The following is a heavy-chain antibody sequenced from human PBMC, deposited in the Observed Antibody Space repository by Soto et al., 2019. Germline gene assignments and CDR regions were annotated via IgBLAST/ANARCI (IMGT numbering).Heavy chain of an antibody. V-gene: IGHV1-18*01. CDR3: ASGIWFGEFPPGFDY. J-gene: IGHJ4*02. D-gene: IGHD3-10*01. CDR2: ISAYNGNT. Sequence: QVQLVQSGAEVKKPGSSVKVSCKASGYTFTSYGISWVRQAPGQGLERMGWISAYNGNTNYAQKLQGRVTMTTDTSTSTAYMELRSLRSDDTAVYYCASGIWFGEFPPGFDYWGQGTLVTVSS. CDR1: GYTFTSYG.